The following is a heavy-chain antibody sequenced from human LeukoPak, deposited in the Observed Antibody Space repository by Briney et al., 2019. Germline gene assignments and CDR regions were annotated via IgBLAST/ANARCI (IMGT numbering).Heavy chain of an antibody. Sequence: SETLSLTCTVSGGSVSSGSYYWSWIRQPPGTGLEWIGYIYYSGSTNYNPSLKSRVTISVDTSKNQFSLKLSSVTAADTAVYYCARGRSRLFDPWGQGTLVTVSS. CDR3: ARGRSRLFDP. CDR2: IYYSGST. CDR1: GGSVSSGSYY. J-gene: IGHJ5*02. D-gene: IGHD5-24*01. V-gene: IGHV4-61*01.